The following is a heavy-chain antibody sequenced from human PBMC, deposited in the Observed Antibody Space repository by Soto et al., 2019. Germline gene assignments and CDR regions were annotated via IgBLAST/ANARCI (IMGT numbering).Heavy chain of an antibody. J-gene: IGHJ4*02. CDR2: IIPIFGTA. D-gene: IGHD6-6*01. Sequence: SVKVSCKASGGTFSSYAISWVRQAPGQGIEWMGGIIPIFGTANYAQKFQGRVTITADESTSTAYMELSSLRSEDTAVYYCAREVDIAARPFGYWGQGTLVTVSS. V-gene: IGHV1-69*13. CDR1: GGTFSSYA. CDR3: AREVDIAARPFGY.